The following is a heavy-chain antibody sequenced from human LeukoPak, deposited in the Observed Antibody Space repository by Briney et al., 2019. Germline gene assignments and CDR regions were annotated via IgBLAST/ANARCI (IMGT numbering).Heavy chain of an antibody. CDR2: IYHSGST. D-gene: IGHD3-10*01. V-gene: IGHV4-30-2*01. CDR1: GGSISSGGYS. Sequence: PPQTLSLTCAVSGGSISSGGYSWSWIRQPPGKGLEWIGYIYHSGSTYYNPSLKSRVTISVDRSKNQFSLKLSSVTAADTAVYYCARGDYYGSGSLGYWGQGTLVTVSS. J-gene: IGHJ4*02. CDR3: ARGDYYGSGSLGY.